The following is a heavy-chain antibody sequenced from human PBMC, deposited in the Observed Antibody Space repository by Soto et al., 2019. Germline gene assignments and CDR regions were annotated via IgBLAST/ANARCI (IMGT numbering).Heavy chain of an antibody. D-gene: IGHD6-19*01. J-gene: IGHJ4*02. CDR2: ISSSSSYI. Sequence: GGSLRLSCAASGFTFSSYSMNWVRQAPGKGLEWVSSISSSSSYIYYADSVKGRFTISRDNAKNSLYLQMNSLRAEDTAVYYCARDTSSGWSRLPYYFDYWGQGTLVTVSS. CDR1: GFTFSSYS. V-gene: IGHV3-21*01. CDR3: ARDTSSGWSRLPYYFDY.